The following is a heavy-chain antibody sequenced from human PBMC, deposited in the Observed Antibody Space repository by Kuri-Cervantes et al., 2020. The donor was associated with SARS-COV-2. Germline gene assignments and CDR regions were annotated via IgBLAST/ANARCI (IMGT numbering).Heavy chain of an antibody. CDR2: ISWNSGST. CDR3: ARVAGEGPIYYYYMDV. V-gene: IGHV3-9*01. CDR1: GFTFDDYA. Sequence: SLKISCAASGFTFDDYAMHWVRQAPGKGLEWVSGISWNSGSTGYADSVKGRFTISRDNAKNSLYLQMNSLRGEDTAVYYCARVAGEGPIYYYYMDVWGKGTTVTVSS. J-gene: IGHJ6*03. D-gene: IGHD2-21*01.